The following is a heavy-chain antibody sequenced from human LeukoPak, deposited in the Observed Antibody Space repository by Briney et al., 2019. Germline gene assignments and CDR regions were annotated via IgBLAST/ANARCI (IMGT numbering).Heavy chain of an antibody. D-gene: IGHD1-26*01. CDR3: AKVGVGATDFDY. J-gene: IGHJ4*02. CDR1: GFTFSSYG. V-gene: IGHV3-30*18. Sequence: GGSLRLSCAASGFTFSSYGMHWVRQAPGKGLEWVAVISYDGSNKYYADSVKGRFTISRDNSKNTLYLQMNSLRAEDTAVYYCAKVGVGATDFDYWGQGTLVTVSS. CDR2: ISYDGSNK.